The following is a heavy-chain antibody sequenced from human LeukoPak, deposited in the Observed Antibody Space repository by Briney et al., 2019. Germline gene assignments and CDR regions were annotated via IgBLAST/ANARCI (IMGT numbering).Heavy chain of an antibody. J-gene: IGHJ2*01. CDR3: ARGSSLAYWYFDL. Sequence: PGRSLRLSCAASGFTFSSHAMSWVRQAPGKGLEWVSGISGDGITTYYADSVKGRFTISRDNSKNTLYLQMNSLRAEDTAVYSCARGSSLAYWYFDLWGRGTLLTVSS. CDR1: GFTFSSHA. V-gene: IGHV3-23*01. D-gene: IGHD2-2*01. CDR2: ISGDGITT.